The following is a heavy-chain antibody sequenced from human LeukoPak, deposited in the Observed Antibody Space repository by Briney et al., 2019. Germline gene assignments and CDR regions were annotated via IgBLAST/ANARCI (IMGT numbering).Heavy chain of an antibody. D-gene: IGHD3-16*01. Sequence: GGSLRLSCGASGFTVITNYMSWVRQAPGKGLEWVSVIYSGGSADYADSVRGRFTISRDNSKNTLYLQMNSLRAEDTAVYYCARLGGYWGQGTLVTVSS. CDR1: GFTVITNY. CDR2: IYSGGSA. J-gene: IGHJ4*02. V-gene: IGHV3-66*04. CDR3: ARLGGY.